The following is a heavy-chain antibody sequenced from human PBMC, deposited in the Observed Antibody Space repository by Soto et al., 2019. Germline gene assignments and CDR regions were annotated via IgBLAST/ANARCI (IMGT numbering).Heavy chain of an antibody. CDR2: INHSGST. V-gene: IGHV4-39*07. Sequence: SETLSLTCTVSGDSISGSSNYWGWIRQPPGKGLEWIGEINHSGSTNYNPSLKSRVTISVDTSKNQFSLKLSSVTAADTAVYYCAREAGNYYGSGTLNWFDPWGQGTLVTVSS. CDR3: AREAGNYYGSGTLNWFDP. J-gene: IGHJ5*02. D-gene: IGHD3-10*01. CDR1: GDSISGSSNY.